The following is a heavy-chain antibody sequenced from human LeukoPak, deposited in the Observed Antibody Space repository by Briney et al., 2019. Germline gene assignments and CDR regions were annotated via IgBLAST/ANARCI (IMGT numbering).Heavy chain of an antibody. V-gene: IGHV1-69*13. D-gene: IGHD3-22*01. CDR2: IIPIYGAA. CDR3: ARALPIYYYDSSGYYLGPFDY. J-gene: IGHJ4*02. CDR1: VGTFISYA. Sequence: SVTVSCKASVGTFISYAISWVRQPPGQGGEGVGGIIPIYGAASYAQKFQGRVTISAEESTSTADMELSSLRSEDTAVYYCARALPIYYYDSSGYYLGPFDYWGQGTLVTVSS.